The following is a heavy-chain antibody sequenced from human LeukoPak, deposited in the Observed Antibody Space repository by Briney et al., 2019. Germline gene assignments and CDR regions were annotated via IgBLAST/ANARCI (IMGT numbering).Heavy chain of an antibody. V-gene: IGHV1-46*03. CDR1: GYTFTTYY. Sequence: ASVKVSCKASGYTFTTYYMHWVRQAPGQGLEWMGIINPSGGSTSYAQKFQGRVTMTRDTSTSTVYMELSSLRSEDTAVYYCAREYSGYGSDYWGQGTLVTVSS. D-gene: IGHD5-12*01. J-gene: IGHJ4*02. CDR2: INPSGGST. CDR3: AREYSGYGSDY.